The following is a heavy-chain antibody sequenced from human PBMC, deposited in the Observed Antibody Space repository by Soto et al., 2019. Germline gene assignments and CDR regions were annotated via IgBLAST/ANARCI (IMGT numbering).Heavy chain of an antibody. V-gene: IGHV4-39*01. Sequence: QLQLQESGPGLVKPSETLSLTCTVSGGSISSSSYYWGWIRQPPGKGLEWIGTIYYSGSTYYNPSPKSRLPVSLDPFKNQCSLKRSSVTAADTDIYDCARHWFGVASRWFDPWGQGTLVTVSS. CDR3: ARHWFGVASRWFDP. D-gene: IGHD3-16*01. CDR2: IYYSGST. J-gene: IGHJ5*02. CDR1: GGSISSSSYY.